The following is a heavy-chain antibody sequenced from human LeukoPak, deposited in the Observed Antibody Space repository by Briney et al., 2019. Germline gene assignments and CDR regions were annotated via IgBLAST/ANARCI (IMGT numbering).Heavy chain of an antibody. J-gene: IGHJ1*01. V-gene: IGHV4-34*01. D-gene: IGHD2-15*01. CDR3: ARGILGYCSSGSCYSFPD. CDR2: INHSGST. CDR1: GGSFSGYY. Sequence: PSETLSLTCAVYGGSFSGYYWSWIRQPPGKGLEWIGEINHSGSTNYNPSLKSRVTISVDTSKNQFSLKLSSVTAADTAVYYCARGILGYCSSGSCYSFPDWGQGTLVTVSS.